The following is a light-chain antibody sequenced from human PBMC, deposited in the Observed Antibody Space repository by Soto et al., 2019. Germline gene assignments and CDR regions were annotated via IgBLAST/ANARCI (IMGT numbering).Light chain of an antibody. J-gene: IGKJ1*01. CDR1: QSVSSSY. Sequence: EIVLTQSPGTLSLSPGERATLSCRASQSVSSSYLAWYQQKPGQAPRLLIYGTSSRATAIPDRFSGSGSGTDFTFTISRLEPEDFTVYYCPQHGSSSWTFGQGTKVEIK. CDR3: PQHGSSSWT. V-gene: IGKV3-20*01. CDR2: GTS.